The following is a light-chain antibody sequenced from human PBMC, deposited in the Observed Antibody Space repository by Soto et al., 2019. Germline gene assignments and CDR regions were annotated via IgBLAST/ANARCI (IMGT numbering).Light chain of an antibody. J-gene: IGKJ1*01. V-gene: IGKV1-5*01. CDR2: DAS. Sequence: DIQMTQSPSTLSASVGDRVTITWRASQSISSWLDWYQQKKGKAPKLLIYDASSLESGVPSRLSGSGYGTELTITISSLQNDDFATYYCQQYNSSSDTFGQGTKVDIK. CDR3: QQYNSSSDT. CDR1: QSISSW.